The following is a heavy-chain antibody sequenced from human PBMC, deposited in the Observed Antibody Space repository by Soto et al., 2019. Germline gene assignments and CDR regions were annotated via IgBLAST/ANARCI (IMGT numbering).Heavy chain of an antibody. CDR1: GGTFSSYA. J-gene: IGHJ4*02. CDR3: ARAYYYGSGSSSTFDY. V-gene: IGHV1-69*01. CDR2: IIPIVGTA. Sequence: QVQLVQSGAEVKKSGSSVKVSCKASGGTFSSYAISWVRQAPGQGLEWMGGIIPIVGTANYAQKFQGRVTITADESTSTAYMELSSLRSEDTAVYYCARAYYYGSGSSSTFDYWGQGTLVTVSS. D-gene: IGHD3-10*01.